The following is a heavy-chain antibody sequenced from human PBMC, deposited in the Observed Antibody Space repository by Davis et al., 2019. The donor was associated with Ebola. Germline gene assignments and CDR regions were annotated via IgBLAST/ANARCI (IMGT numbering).Heavy chain of an antibody. CDR3: ANQCGGGCSMDF. D-gene: IGHD2-21*02. CDR1: GFTFSTHG. CDR2: VLSDASDK. J-gene: IGHJ4*02. V-gene: IGHV3-30*18. Sequence: GESLKISCAASGFTFSTHGMYWVRQAPGKGLEWLSLVLSDASDKYYVDSVKGRFTISRDNSQNTLYLQMNSLRVEDTAVYYCANQCGGGCSMDFWGQGTLVTVSS.